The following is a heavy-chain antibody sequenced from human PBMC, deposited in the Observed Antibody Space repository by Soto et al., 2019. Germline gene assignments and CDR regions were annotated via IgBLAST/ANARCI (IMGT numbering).Heavy chain of an antibody. J-gene: IGHJ6*02. V-gene: IGHV5-51*01. CDR2: IYPGDSDT. CDR1: GYTFTNYW. CDR3: ARYPTLTDYCFHGRGG. D-gene: IGHD4-17*01. Sequence: GESLKISCKGSGYTFTNYWIVWVRQIPGKGLEWMGIIYPGDSDTRYSPSFQGQVTISADRSISTAYLQWSSLKASATGMYYCARYPTLTDYCFHGRGGCGQGTTVTFSS.